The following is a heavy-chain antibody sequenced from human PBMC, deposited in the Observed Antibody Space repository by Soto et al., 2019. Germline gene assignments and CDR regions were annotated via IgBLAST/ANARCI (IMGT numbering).Heavy chain of an antibody. D-gene: IGHD6-6*01. V-gene: IGHV4-39*01. Sequence: HLQLKESGPGLVKPSETLSLTCSVSADSINSDNYYWGWIRQPPVQGLEWIGSIYYRVKAYYNPFCQYRVTICLHKTKSQFSLKLDRVTAADSAVYCCARQEGLATISYYVDFWGPGALVTVSS. CDR1: ADSINSDNYY. CDR2: IYYRVKA. J-gene: IGHJ4*02. CDR3: ARQEGLATISYYVDF.